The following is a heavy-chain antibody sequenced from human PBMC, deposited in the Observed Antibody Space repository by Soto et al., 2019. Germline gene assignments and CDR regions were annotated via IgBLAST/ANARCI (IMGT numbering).Heavy chain of an antibody. Sequence: SETLSLTCTVSGGSISSYYWSWIRQPPGKGLEWIGFIDYSGSTNYNPSLKSRVTTSVDTSKNHFSLNLSSVTAADTAVYYCARSSRSGWIYFDYWSQGTLVTVSS. V-gene: IGHV4-59*08. CDR2: IDYSGST. CDR3: ARSSRSGWIYFDY. CDR1: GGSISSYY. D-gene: IGHD6-19*01. J-gene: IGHJ4*02.